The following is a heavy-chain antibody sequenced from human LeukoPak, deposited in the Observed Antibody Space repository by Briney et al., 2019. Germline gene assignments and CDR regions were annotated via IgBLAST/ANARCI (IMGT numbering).Heavy chain of an antibody. CDR2: ISGSGGAT. J-gene: IGHJ4*02. V-gene: IGHV3-23*01. D-gene: IGHD1-26*01. Sequence: PGGALRLSCAASGFTFSSYSMTWVRQAPGKGLEWVSVISGSGGATYYADSVKGRFTISRDNSKNTLYLQMNSLRAEDTAVYYCARTGVGGGYRFDYWGQGTLVTVSS. CDR1: GFTFSSYS. CDR3: ARTGVGGGYRFDY.